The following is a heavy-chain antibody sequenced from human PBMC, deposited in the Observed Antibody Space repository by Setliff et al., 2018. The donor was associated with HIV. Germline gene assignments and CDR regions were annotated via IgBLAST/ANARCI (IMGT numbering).Heavy chain of an antibody. CDR3: ARDGRSGYSYAYRGDYYYYMDV. CDR1: GGSISSGGYY. D-gene: IGHD5-18*01. V-gene: IGHV4-31*03. Sequence: LSLTCTVSGGSISSGGYYWSWIRQHPGKGLEWIGYIYYSGSTYYNPSLKSRVTISVDTSKNQFSLKLSSVTAADTAVYYCARDGRSGYSYAYRGDYYYYMDVWGKGTTVTVSS. J-gene: IGHJ6*03. CDR2: IYYSGST.